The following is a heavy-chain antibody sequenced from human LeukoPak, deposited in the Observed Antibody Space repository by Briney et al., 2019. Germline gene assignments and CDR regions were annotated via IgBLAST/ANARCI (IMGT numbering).Heavy chain of an antibody. CDR3: ARDPGSIAPYYFDY. D-gene: IGHD2-15*01. V-gene: IGHV1-18*01. J-gene: IGHJ4*02. CDR2: ISAYNGNT. CDR1: GYTFTSYG. Sequence: ASVKVSCKASGYTFTSYGISWVRQAPGQGLEWMGWISAYNGNTNYAQKHQGRVTMTTDTSTSTAYMELRSLRSDDTAVYYCARDPGSIAPYYFDYWGQGTLVTVSS.